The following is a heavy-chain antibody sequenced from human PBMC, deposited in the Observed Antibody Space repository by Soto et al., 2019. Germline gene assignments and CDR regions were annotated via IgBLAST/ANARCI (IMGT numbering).Heavy chain of an antibody. CDR3: ARDGYDGSGSPFPAY. CDR1: GGPMSEYF. CDR2: VYYLGST. J-gene: IGHJ4*02. D-gene: IGHD3-10*01. Sequence: TLSLTCTVSGGPMSEYFWSWIRQSPGKGLEWIGYVYYLGSTDYNPSLKSRVMISVDTSKRQFSLKLSSVTVADTAIYYCARDGYDGSGSPFPAYWGPGIQVTVSS. V-gene: IGHV4-59*01.